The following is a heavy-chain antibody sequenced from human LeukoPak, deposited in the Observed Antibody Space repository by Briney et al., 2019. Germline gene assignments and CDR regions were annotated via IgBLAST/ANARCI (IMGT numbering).Heavy chain of an antibody. Sequence: ASVKVSCKASGYTFTNYGISWVRQAPGQGLEWMGWISAYNGHTNYAQKLQGRVTMTRDTSTSTAYMELRSLRSDDPAVYYCARSVTIFGVATLGYWGQGTPVTVSS. CDR1: GYTFTNYG. V-gene: IGHV1-18*01. J-gene: IGHJ4*02. CDR2: ISAYNGHT. D-gene: IGHD3-3*01. CDR3: ARSVTIFGVATLGY.